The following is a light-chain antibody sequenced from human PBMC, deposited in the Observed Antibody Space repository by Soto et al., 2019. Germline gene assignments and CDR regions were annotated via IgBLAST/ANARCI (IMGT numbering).Light chain of an antibody. V-gene: IGKV1-33*01. CDR3: HQYASLPRT. J-gene: IGKJ2*02. CDR2: DAS. CDR1: QDISNS. Sequence: DIQMTQSPSSLSASLGDRVTITCQASQDISNSLNWYQQKPGKAPRLLIYDASYFGAGVPSDFSGSGSGTDFTPTISSLQPEHIATYYCHQYASLPRTFGQGTKVEI.